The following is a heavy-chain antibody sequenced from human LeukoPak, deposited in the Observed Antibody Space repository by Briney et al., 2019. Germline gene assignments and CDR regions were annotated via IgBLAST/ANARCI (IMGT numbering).Heavy chain of an antibody. V-gene: IGHV1-8*01. CDR1: GYTFTSYD. Sequence: ASVKVSCRASGYTFTSYDINWVRQATGQGLEWMGWMNPNSGNTGYAQKFQGRVTMTRDTSISTAYMELSSLRSEDTAVYYCARMSYYDSSGDNWFDPWGQGTLVTVSS. CDR2: MNPNSGNT. D-gene: IGHD3-22*01. CDR3: ARMSYYDSSGDNWFDP. J-gene: IGHJ5*02.